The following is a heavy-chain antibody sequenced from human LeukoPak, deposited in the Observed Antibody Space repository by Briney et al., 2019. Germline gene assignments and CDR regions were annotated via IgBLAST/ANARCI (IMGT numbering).Heavy chain of an antibody. V-gene: IGHV1-8*01. CDR2: MNPNSGNT. CDR3: ARGGSYVNYDSTPFDP. Sequence: ASVKVSCKASGYTFTSYDINWVRQATGQGLEWMGWMNPNSGNTGYAQKFQGRVTMTRNTSISTAYMELSSLRSEDTAVYYCARGGSYVNYDSTPFDPWGQGTLVTVSS. CDR1: GYTFTSYD. J-gene: IGHJ5*02. D-gene: IGHD3-22*01.